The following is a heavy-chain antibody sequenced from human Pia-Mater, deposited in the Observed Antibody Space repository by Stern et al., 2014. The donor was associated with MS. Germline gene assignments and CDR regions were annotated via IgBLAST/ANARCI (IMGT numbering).Heavy chain of an antibody. J-gene: IGHJ4*02. D-gene: IGHD3-10*01. Sequence: QDQLVQSGAEVKKPGASVKVSCKVSGSTLTEFSMHWVRQAPGKGLEWMGNFDPEDGETIYSQKFQCRLTMTEDTSTDTAYMELSSLRSDDTAVYYCATDYNYWGQGTLVTVTS. V-gene: IGHV1-24*01. CDR3: ATDYNY. CDR2: FDPEDGET. CDR1: GSTLTEFS.